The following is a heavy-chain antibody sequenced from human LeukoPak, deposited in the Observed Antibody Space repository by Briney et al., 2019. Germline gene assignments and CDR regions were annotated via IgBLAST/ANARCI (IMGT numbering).Heavy chain of an antibody. CDR2: ISGSDGST. CDR3: AKDRGRSYYDFWSGYSKYFDY. J-gene: IGHJ4*02. V-gene: IGHV3-23*01. D-gene: IGHD3-3*01. Sequence: PGGSLRLSCAASGFTFSNYAMSWIRQAAGKGLEWVSAISGSDGSTYYADSVKGRFTISRDNFKNTLYLQMNSLRAEDTAVYYCAKDRGRSYYDFWSGYSKYFDYWGQGTLVTVSS. CDR1: GFTFSNYA.